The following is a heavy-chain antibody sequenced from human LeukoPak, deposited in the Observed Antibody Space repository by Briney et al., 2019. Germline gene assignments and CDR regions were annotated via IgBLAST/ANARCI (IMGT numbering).Heavy chain of an antibody. Sequence: SQTLSLTCAISGDSVSSNNGAWNWIRQSPSRGLEWLGRTYYRSKLYNDYAESLISRITISPVTSKHQFSLQLYSVTPEDTAVYSCARDLGTTGWHPFDYWGQGTLVTVSS. J-gene: IGHJ4*02. CDR2: TYYRSKLYN. CDR3: ARDLGTTGWHPFDY. V-gene: IGHV6-1*01. D-gene: IGHD3-9*01. CDR1: GDSVSSNNGA.